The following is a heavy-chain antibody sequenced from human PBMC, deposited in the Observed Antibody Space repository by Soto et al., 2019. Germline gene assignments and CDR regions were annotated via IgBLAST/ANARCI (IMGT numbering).Heavy chain of an antibody. D-gene: IGHD4-17*01. CDR1: GYIFTSYG. V-gene: IGHV1-18*01. CDR2: TTAFSGNA. Sequence: QVELVQTGSEVKKPGASVKVSCKASGYIFTSYGISWLRQAPGQGLEWLGGTTAFSGNAIYAQRFQGRATMTTDTSTSTAYMELRSLRSDDTHVYYCARLMSMVTTNYFDYWGQGTLVSVSS. J-gene: IGHJ4*02. CDR3: ARLMSMVTTNYFDY.